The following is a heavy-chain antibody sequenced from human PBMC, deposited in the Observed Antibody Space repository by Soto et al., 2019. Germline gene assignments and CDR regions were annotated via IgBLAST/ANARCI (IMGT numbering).Heavy chain of an antibody. CDR3: ARAAVATVTNDAFDI. J-gene: IGHJ3*02. CDR2: IYHSGST. CDR1: SGSISSSNW. D-gene: IGHD4-17*01. V-gene: IGHV4-4*02. Sequence: SETLSLTCAVSSGSISSSNWWSWVRQPPGKGLEWIGEIYHSGSTNYNPSLKSRVTISVDKSKNQFSLKLSSVTAADTAVYYCARAAVATVTNDAFDIWGQGTMVTVSS.